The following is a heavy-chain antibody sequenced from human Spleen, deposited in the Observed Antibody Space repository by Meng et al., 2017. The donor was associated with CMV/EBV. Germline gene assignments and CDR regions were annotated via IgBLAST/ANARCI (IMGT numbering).Heavy chain of an antibody. D-gene: IGHD6-13*01. CDR2: IWYDGSNK. V-gene: IGHV3-33*06. Sequence: GESLKISCAASGFTFSSYGMHWVRQAPGKGLEWVAVIWYDGSNKYYADSVKGRFTISRDNSKNTLYLQMNSLRAEDTAVYYCAKDRRYSSSWALGYWGQGTLVTVSS. CDR3: AKDRRYSSSWALGY. J-gene: IGHJ4*02. CDR1: GFTFSSYG.